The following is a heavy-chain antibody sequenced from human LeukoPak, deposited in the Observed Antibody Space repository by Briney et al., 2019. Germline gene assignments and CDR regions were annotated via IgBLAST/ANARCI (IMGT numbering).Heavy chain of an antibody. CDR3: ARVGYSYGYYFDY. D-gene: IGHD5-18*01. CDR1: GFTFSSYW. J-gene: IGHJ4*02. CDR2: IKQDGSEK. V-gene: IGHV3-7*01. Sequence: GGSLRLSCAASGFTFSSYWMSWVRQAPGKGLEWVANIKQDGSEKYYVDSVKGRFTISRDNAKNSLYLQMNSLRAEDTAVYYCARVGYSYGYYFDYWGQGTLVTVSS.